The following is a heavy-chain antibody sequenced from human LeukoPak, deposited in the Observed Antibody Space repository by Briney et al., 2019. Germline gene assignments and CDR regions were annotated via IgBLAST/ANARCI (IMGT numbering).Heavy chain of an antibody. D-gene: IGHD6-19*01. Sequence: SETLSLTCTVSGGSISPYYWSWIRQPPGKGLEWIGYIHYSESTKYNPSLKSRVTMSLDTSKHQFSLKLSSVTAADTAVYYCARDQSSGRDAFDIWGQGTMVTVSS. CDR3: ARDQSSGRDAFDI. J-gene: IGHJ3*02. V-gene: IGHV4-59*01. CDR2: IHYSEST. CDR1: GGSISPYY.